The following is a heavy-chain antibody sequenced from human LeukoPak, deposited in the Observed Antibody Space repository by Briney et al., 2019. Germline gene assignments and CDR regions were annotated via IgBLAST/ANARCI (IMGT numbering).Heavy chain of an antibody. J-gene: IGHJ4*02. CDR1: GFTFVSYW. V-gene: IGHV3-7*01. CDR2: IKQDGSGK. CDR3: ARGTNNDY. Sequence: PGGSLGLSCAASGFTFVSYWMSWVRQAPGKGLEWVAYIKQDGSGKSYVDSVKGRFTISRDNAKNSLYLQMNSLRAEDTAVYYCARGTNNDYWGQGTLVTVSS.